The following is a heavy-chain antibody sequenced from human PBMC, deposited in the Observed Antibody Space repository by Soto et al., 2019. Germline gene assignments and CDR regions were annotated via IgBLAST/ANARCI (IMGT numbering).Heavy chain of an antibody. V-gene: IGHV4-4*02. CDR2: IYHSGST. CDR1: GGSISSSNW. D-gene: IGHD3-22*01. CDR3: ARGGGTVIRGAGDAFDI. Sequence: SETLSLTCAVSGGSISSSNWWSWVRQPPGKGLEWIGEIYHSGSTNYNPSLKSRVTISVDKSKNQFSLKLSSVTAADTAVYYCARGGGTVIRGAGDAFDIWGHGTMVTVSS. J-gene: IGHJ3*02.